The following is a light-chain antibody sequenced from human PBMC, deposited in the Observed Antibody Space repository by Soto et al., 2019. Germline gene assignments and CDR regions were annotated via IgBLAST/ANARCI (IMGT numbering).Light chain of an antibody. Sequence: DIPMTQSPSSLSASVGDRVTITCRASQSFGRYVNWYQQKPGKAPKLLIYAASTLQSGVPSRFSGSGSGTDFTLTISNLEPEDLGTYYCQQSYGAPWTFGQGTKVEIK. J-gene: IGKJ1*01. CDR1: QSFGRY. CDR3: QQSYGAPWT. V-gene: IGKV1-39*01. CDR2: AAS.